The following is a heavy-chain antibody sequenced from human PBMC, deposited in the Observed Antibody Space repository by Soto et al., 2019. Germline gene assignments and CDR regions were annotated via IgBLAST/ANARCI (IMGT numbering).Heavy chain of an antibody. J-gene: IGHJ6*02. CDR3: ARGAEHQLLSRDYFYGMDV. V-gene: IGHV3-30*05. Sequence: GGSLRLSCAASGFTLSRYGMHWVRQAPGKGLEWVAVISFEGNTQYYADSVKGRFTISRDNSKDTLSLQIHSLRPEDTAVYYCARGAEHQLLSRDYFYGMDVWGQGTTVTVSS. CDR2: ISFEGNTQ. CDR1: GFTLSRYG. D-gene: IGHD1-1*01.